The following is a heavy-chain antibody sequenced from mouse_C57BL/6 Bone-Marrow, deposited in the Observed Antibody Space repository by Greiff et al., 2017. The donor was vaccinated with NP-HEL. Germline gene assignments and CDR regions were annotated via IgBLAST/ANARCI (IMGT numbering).Heavy chain of an antibody. D-gene: IGHD3-3*01. V-gene: IGHV7-1*01. Sequence: EVKLVESGGGLVQSGRSLRLSCATSGFTFSDFYMEWVRQAPGKGLEWIAASRNKANDYTTEYSASVKGRFIVSRDTSQSILYLQMNALRAEDTAIYYCARDFLGTGYWYFDVWGTGTTVTVSS. CDR2: SRNKANDYTT. J-gene: IGHJ1*03. CDR1: GFTFSDFY. CDR3: ARDFLGTGYWYFDV.